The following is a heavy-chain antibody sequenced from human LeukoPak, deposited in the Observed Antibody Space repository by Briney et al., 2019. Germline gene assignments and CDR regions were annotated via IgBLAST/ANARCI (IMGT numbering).Heavy chain of an antibody. CDR1: GFTVSSKY. J-gene: IGHJ5*02. Sequence: GGSLRLSCAASGFTVSSKYMSWVRQAPGKGLEWVSVIYSGGTTYYADSVKGRFTISRDNAKNSLYLQMNSLRAEDTAVYSCARGWFDTWGQGTLVTVSS. CDR2: IYSGGTT. V-gene: IGHV3-66*01. CDR3: ARGWFDT.